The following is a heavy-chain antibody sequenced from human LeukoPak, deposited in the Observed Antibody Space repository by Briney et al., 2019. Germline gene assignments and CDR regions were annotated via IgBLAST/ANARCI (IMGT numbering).Heavy chain of an antibody. J-gene: IGHJ4*02. V-gene: IGHV3-7*01. CDR1: GFTFSSYW. CDR3: ARDIEAAGLFLDY. Sequence: GGSLRLSCAASGFTFSSYWMSWVRQAPGKGLEWVANIKYDGSEKYYVDSVKGRFTISRDNAKNSLYLQMNSLRAEDTAVYYCARDIEAAGLFLDYWGQGTLVTVSS. CDR2: IKYDGSEK. D-gene: IGHD6-13*01.